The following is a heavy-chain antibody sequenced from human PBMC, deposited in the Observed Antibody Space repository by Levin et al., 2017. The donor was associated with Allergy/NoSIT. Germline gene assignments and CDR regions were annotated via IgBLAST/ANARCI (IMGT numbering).Heavy chain of an antibody. J-gene: IGHJ3*02. CDR3: ARRDIVVVIAFDI. D-gene: IGHD2-2*01. CDR2: IYYSGST. Sequence: SETLSLTCTVSGGSISSSSYYWGWIRQPPGKGLEWIGSIYYSGSTYYNPSLKSRVTISVDTSKNQFSLKLSSVTAADTAVYYCARRDIVVVIAFDIWGQGTMVTVSS. V-gene: IGHV4-39*01. CDR1: GGSISSSSYY.